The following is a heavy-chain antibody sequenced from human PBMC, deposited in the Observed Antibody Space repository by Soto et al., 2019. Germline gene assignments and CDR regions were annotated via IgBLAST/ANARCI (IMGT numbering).Heavy chain of an antibody. D-gene: IGHD2-15*01. Sequence: ASLKVSCKASGYTFTSYDINWVRQATGQGLEWMGWMNPNSGNTGYAQKFQGRVTMTRNTSISTAYMELSSLRSEDTAVYYCARVGVVVAATDAFDIWGQGTMVTVSS. CDR2: MNPNSGNT. CDR1: GYTFTSYD. CDR3: ARVGVVVAATDAFDI. V-gene: IGHV1-8*01. J-gene: IGHJ3*02.